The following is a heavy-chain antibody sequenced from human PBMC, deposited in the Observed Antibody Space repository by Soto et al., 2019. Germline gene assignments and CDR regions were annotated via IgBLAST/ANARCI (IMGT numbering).Heavy chain of an antibody. CDR1: GYTFTSSG. J-gene: IGHJ4*02. CDR3: ARVLGGYRWNYVWFDY. V-gene: IGHV1-18*01. D-gene: IGHD1-7*01. CDR2: ISAYNGNT. Sequence: SSVKVSCKASGYTFTSSGISWVRQAPGQGLDWMGWISAYNGNTNYAQKIQGGGTMTTDTLSRTASLELMSLSYSDTAVYYRARVLGGYRWNYVWFDYWGQGTLVTVSS.